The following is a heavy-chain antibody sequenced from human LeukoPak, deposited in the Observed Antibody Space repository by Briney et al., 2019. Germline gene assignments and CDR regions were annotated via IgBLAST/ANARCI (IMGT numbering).Heavy chain of an antibody. D-gene: IGHD3-3*01. CDR3: ARVLDYDFSSFDP. J-gene: IGHJ5*02. Sequence: SETLSLTCTVSGGSISSYYWSWIRQAPGKGLEWIGYIYYSGSTNYNPSLQSRVTISVDTSKNQFSLKLSSVTAADTAVYYCARVLDYDFSSFDPWGQGTLVTVSS. CDR1: GGSISSYY. V-gene: IGHV4-59*01. CDR2: IYYSGST.